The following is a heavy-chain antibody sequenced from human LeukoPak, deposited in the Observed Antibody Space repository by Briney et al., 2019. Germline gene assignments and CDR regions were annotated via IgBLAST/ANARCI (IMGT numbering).Heavy chain of an antibody. CDR1: GGSISSYY. J-gene: IGHJ4*02. D-gene: IGHD3-22*01. Sequence: SETLSLTCTVSGGSISSYYWSWIRQPPGKGLEWIGYIYYSGSTNYNPSLRSRVTISVDTSKNQFSLKLSSVTAADTAAYYCARSSESYDSSGYYSYYFDYWGQGTLVTVSS. V-gene: IGHV4-59*01. CDR2: IYYSGST. CDR3: ARSSESYDSSGYYSYYFDY.